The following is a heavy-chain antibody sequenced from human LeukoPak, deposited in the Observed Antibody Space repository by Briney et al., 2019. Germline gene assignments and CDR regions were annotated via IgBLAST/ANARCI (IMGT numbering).Heavy chain of an antibody. J-gene: IGHJ4*02. CDR1: GFTFSGSA. V-gene: IGHV3-73*01. D-gene: IGHD6-13*01. Sequence: GGSLRLSCTACGFTFSGSAMHWVRQASGKGLEWVGRIRSKANNYATAYAASVKGRFIISRDDSKNTAYLQMNSLKTEDTAVYYCTRQWATAGAGPLDFDYWGQGALITVYS. CDR2: IRSKANNYAT. CDR3: TRQWATAGAGPLDFDY.